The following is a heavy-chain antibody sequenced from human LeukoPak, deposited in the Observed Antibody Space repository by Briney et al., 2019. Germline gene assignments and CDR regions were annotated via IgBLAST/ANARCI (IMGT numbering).Heavy chain of an antibody. D-gene: IGHD2-15*01. Sequence: GGSLRLSCAASGFTFSSYAMSWVRQAPGKGLEWVSAISGSGGSTYYADSVKGRFTISRDNAKNSLYLQMNSLRAEDTAVYYCARDYCSGGSCYSDAFDIWGQGTMVTVSS. J-gene: IGHJ3*02. V-gene: IGHV3-23*01. CDR2: ISGSGGST. CDR1: GFTFSSYA. CDR3: ARDYCSGGSCYSDAFDI.